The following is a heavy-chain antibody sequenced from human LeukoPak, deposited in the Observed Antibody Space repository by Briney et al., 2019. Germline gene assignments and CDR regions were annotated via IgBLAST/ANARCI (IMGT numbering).Heavy chain of an antibody. J-gene: IGHJ4*02. D-gene: IGHD5-24*01. CDR1: GGSIGSSSYY. CDR3: ASRWLQRDY. V-gene: IGHV4-39*01. Sequence: PSETLSLTCTVSGGSIGSSSYYWGWIRQPPGKGLEWIGSIYYSGSTYYNPSLKSRVTISVDTSKNQFSLKLSSVTAADTAVYYCASRWLQRDYWGQGTLVTVSS. CDR2: IYYSGST.